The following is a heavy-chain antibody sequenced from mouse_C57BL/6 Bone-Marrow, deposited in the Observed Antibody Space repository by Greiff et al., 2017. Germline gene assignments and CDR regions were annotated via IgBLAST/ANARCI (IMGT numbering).Heavy chain of an antibody. CDR3: AHDGYYDYAMDY. CDR2: IYPGSGST. V-gene: IGHV1-55*01. J-gene: IGHJ4*01. CDR1: GYTFTSYW. D-gene: IGHD2-3*01. Sequence: QVHVKQPGAELVKPGASVKMSCKASGYTFTSYWITWVKQRPGQGLEWIGDIYPGSGSTNYNEKFKSKATLTVDTSSSTAYMQLSSLTSEDSAVYYSAHDGYYDYAMDYWGQETSVTESS.